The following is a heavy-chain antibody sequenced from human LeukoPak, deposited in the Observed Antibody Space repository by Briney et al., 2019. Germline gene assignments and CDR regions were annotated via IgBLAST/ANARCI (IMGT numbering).Heavy chain of an antibody. J-gene: IGHJ4*02. Sequence: GGSLRLSCAASGNYWMHWVRQAPGKGLVWVSHINSDGSWTSYADSEKGRFTISKDNAKNTVYLQMNSLRAEDTAVYYCVSFYETYWGRGTLVTVSS. V-gene: IGHV3-74*01. D-gene: IGHD2/OR15-2a*01. CDR2: INSDGSWT. CDR1: GNYW. CDR3: VSFYETY.